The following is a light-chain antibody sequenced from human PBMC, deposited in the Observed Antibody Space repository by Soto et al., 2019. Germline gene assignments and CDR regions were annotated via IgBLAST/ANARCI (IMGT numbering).Light chain of an antibody. Sequence: DIQMTQSPSSLSASVGDRVTITCQASQDISNYLNWYQQKPGNAPKLLIYDASNLETGVPSRFTGGGSATYFTFTTSRLQPEDIATYYRQQYANLTLTFGGRTKVDIX. J-gene: IGKJ4*01. CDR2: DAS. CDR1: QDISNY. CDR3: QQYANLTLT. V-gene: IGKV1-33*01.